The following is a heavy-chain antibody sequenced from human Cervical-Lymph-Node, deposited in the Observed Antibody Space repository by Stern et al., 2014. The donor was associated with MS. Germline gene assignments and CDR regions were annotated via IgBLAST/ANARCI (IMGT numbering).Heavy chain of an antibody. CDR3: ARDPTVLVPDGKATYYFFGMDV. D-gene: IGHD1-14*01. J-gene: IGHJ6*02. CDR2: VNPIGSLL. CDR1: GSTSTSYH. Sequence: QDQLVQSAAEVKKPGASMSVSCKASGSTSTSYHVHWVRQAPGRGLEWMGIVNPIGSLLTYAQKFQGRINMTRDTSTNTVYMELYNLTSEDTAVYYCARDPTVLVPDGKATYYFFGMDVWGQGTTVIVSS. V-gene: IGHV1-46*01.